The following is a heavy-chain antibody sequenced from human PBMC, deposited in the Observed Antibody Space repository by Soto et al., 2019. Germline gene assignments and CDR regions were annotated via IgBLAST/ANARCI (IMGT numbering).Heavy chain of an antibody. CDR2: INPSGGST. Sequence: QVQLVQSGAEVKKPGASVKVSCKASGYTFTSYYKHWVRQAPGQGLEWMGIINPSGGSTSYAQKFQGRVTMTRDTSTSTVYMELSSLRSEDTAVYYCAREPGIAVAGVPNWGQGTLVTVSS. V-gene: IGHV1-46*01. D-gene: IGHD6-19*01. J-gene: IGHJ4*02. CDR3: AREPGIAVAGVPN. CDR1: GYTFTSYY.